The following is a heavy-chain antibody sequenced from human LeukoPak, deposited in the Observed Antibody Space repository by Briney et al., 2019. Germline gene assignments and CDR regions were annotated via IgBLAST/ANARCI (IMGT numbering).Heavy chain of an antibody. CDR3: ARRGILTGFDY. D-gene: IGHD3-9*01. Sequence: SETLSLTCTVSGGSISSYYWSWIRQPPGKGLEWIGYIYYSGSTNYNPTLKSRVTISVDTSKNQFSLKLSSVTAADTAVYYCARRGILTGFDYWGQGTLVTVSS. V-gene: IGHV4-59*08. CDR1: GGSISSYY. J-gene: IGHJ4*02. CDR2: IYYSGST.